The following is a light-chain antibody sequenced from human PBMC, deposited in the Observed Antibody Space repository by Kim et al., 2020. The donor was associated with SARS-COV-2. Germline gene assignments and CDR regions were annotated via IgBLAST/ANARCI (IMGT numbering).Light chain of an antibody. J-gene: IGKJ5*01. CDR2: NAT. CDR1: QSIATC. V-gene: IGKV3-11*01. CDR3: QQRGN. Sequence: ATLYLTPEETATLSRRASQSIATCFARYQQKPGQAPRLLIKNATKRATGIPAKFRGSGTGTDFTLTIGTLEPEDTAVYYCQQRGNFGQGTRLEIK.